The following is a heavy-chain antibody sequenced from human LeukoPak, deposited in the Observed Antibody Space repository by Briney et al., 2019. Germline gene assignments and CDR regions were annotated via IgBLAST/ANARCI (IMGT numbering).Heavy chain of an antibody. Sequence: EASVKVSCKASGYTFTSYGISWVRQAPGQGLEWMGWISAYNGNTNYAQKLQGRVTMTTDTSTSTAYMELRSLRSDDTAVYYCASHKAGYSSSRSFDYWGQGTLVTVSS. CDR3: ASHKAGYSSSRSFDY. D-gene: IGHD6-13*01. V-gene: IGHV1-18*01. CDR2: ISAYNGNT. CDR1: GYTFTSYG. J-gene: IGHJ4*02.